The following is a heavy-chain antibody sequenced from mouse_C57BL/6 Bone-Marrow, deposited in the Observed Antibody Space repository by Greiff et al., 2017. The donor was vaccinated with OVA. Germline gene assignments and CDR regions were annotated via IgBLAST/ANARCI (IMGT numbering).Heavy chain of an antibody. CDR3: ARSLIITTVFFDY. V-gene: IGHV14-2*01. CDR2: IDPEDGET. Sequence: VQLQQPGTELVKPGASVKLSCKASGYTFTSYWMHWVKQRPGQGLEWIGRIDPEDGETKYAPKFQGKATITADTSSNTAYLQLSSLTSEDTAVYYCARSLIITTVFFDYWGQGTTLTVSS. D-gene: IGHD1-1*01. J-gene: IGHJ2*01. CDR1: GYTFTSYW.